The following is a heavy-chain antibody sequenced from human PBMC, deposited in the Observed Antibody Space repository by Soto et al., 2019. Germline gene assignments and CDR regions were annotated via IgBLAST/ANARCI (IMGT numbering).Heavy chain of an antibody. Sequence: ASVKVSCKASGYTFTSYYMHWVRQAPGQGLEWMGWINAYNGNTSYAQKLQGRVTMTTDTSTSTAYMELRSLRSDDTAVYYCATVAWNYDSSGVFDYWGQGTLVTVSS. V-gene: IGHV1-18*04. CDR2: INAYNGNT. J-gene: IGHJ4*02. CDR3: ATVAWNYDSSGVFDY. CDR1: GYTFTSYY. D-gene: IGHD3-22*01.